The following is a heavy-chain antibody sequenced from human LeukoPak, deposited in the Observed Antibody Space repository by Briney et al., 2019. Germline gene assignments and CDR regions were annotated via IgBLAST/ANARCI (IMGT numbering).Heavy chain of an antibody. V-gene: IGHV4-38-2*02. CDR2: IDDSGST. D-gene: IGHD2-2*01. CDR3: AGDCQDIVVVPAAPNWFDP. CDR1: GYSISSGYY. Sequence: SETLSLTCTVSGYSISSGYYWGWIRHPPGKGLEWIGSIDDSGSTYYDASLKRRVTISVDTSKNQFSLKLSSVHAADTAVYYCAGDCQDIVVVPAAPNWFDPWGQGTLVPVSS. J-gene: IGHJ5*02.